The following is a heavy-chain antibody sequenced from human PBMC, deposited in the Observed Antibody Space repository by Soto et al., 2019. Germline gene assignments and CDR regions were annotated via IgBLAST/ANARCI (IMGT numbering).Heavy chain of an antibody. CDR3: ARDGEEQYYYYYGMDV. D-gene: IGHD2-21*01. J-gene: IGHJ6*02. Sequence: QVQLVQSGAEVKKPGASVKVSCKASGYTFTSYGISWVRQAPGQGLEWMGWISAYNGNTNYAQKLQGRVTMTTDTPTSTAYMELRSLRSDDTAVYYCARDGEEQYYYYYGMDVWGQGTTVTVSS. CDR2: ISAYNGNT. CDR1: GYTFTSYG. V-gene: IGHV1-18*01.